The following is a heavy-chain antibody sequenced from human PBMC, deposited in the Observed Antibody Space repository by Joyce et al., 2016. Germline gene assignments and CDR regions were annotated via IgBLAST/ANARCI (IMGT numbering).Heavy chain of an antibody. V-gene: IGHV1-2*02. CDR3: AREVRYYHRRGYTDYFDY. CDR2: ISPNDGVT. Sequence: QVQLVQSGTVVKNPGASVKVSCKASGYTFPGYSIHWWRQAPGQGLEWMGWISPNDGVTKYAQKFQGRVTMTRDTSISTAYMELRSDDTAVYYCAREVRYYHRRGYTDYFDYWGQGTLVTVSS. J-gene: IGHJ4*02. D-gene: IGHD3-22*01. CDR1: GYTFPGYS.